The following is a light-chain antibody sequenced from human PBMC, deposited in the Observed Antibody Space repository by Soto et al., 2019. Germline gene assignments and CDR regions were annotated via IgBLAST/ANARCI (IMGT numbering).Light chain of an antibody. Sequence: EIVLTQSPGTLSLSPGERATLSCRASQSVSSSYLAWYQQKPDQAPRLLIYGASSMASGIPDRFSGSGSGTDFTLTISRLEPEDFAVYYCQQYCSSRTFGQGTKVEIK. J-gene: IGKJ1*01. V-gene: IGKV3-20*01. CDR3: QQYCSSRT. CDR1: QSVSSSY. CDR2: GAS.